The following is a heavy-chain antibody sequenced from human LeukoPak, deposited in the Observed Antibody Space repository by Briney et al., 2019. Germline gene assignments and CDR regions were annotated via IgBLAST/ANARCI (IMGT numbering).Heavy chain of an antibody. Sequence: AGGSLRLSCVVSGLIVSSNYMSWIRQHPGKGLEWIGYIYYSGSTYYNPSLKSRVTISVDTSKNQLSLTVNSVTATDTAVYYCVRRLEVWGQGTMVTVSS. CDR2: IYYSGST. J-gene: IGHJ3*01. CDR1: GLIVSSNY. V-gene: IGHV4-59*08. CDR3: VRRLEV.